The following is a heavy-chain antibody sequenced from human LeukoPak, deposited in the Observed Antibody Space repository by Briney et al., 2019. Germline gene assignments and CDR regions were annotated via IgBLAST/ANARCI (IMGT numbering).Heavy chain of an antibody. D-gene: IGHD6-13*01. Sequence: GGSLRLSCSATGFTFTHYGMDWVRQAPGKGLEWVANIKQDGSEKYYVDSVNGRFTISRDNAKNSLYLQMNSLRAEDTAVYYCAREISSWYRSEGRFDPWGQGTLVTVSS. CDR1: GFTFTHYG. CDR3: AREISSWYRSEGRFDP. CDR2: IKQDGSEK. V-gene: IGHV3-7*01. J-gene: IGHJ5*02.